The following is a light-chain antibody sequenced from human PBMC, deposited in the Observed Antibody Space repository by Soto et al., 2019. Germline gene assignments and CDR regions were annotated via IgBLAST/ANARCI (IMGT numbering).Light chain of an antibody. CDR1: SSNIGAGYD. J-gene: IGLJ1*01. V-gene: IGLV1-40*01. CDR3: QSYDSSLSGEGV. Sequence: QSVLTQPPSVSGAPGQRVTISCTGSSSNIGAGYDVHWYQQLPGTAPKLLIYGNSNRPSGVPDRFSGSKSGTSASLAITGLQAEDEADYYCQSYDSSLSGEGVFGTGTRSPS. CDR2: GNS.